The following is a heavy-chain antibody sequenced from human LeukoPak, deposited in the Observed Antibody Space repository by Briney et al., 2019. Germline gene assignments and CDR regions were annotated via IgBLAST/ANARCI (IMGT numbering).Heavy chain of an antibody. Sequence: ASVKVSCKASGYTFTSYGISWVRQAPGQGLEWVGWISAYNGNTNYAQKLQGRVTMTTDTSTSTAYMELRSLRSDDTAVYYCARGRVVVPAAILWFDPWGQGTLVTVSS. CDR3: ARGRVVVPAAILWFDP. V-gene: IGHV1-18*01. CDR2: ISAYNGNT. J-gene: IGHJ5*02. CDR1: GYTFTSYG. D-gene: IGHD2-2*02.